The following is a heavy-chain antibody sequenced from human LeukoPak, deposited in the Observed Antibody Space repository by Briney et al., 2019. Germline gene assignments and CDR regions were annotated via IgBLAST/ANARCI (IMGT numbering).Heavy chain of an antibody. V-gene: IGHV4-34*01. CDR3: ARELYYYMDV. CDR2: INHSGST. J-gene: IGHJ6*03. Sequence: GSLRLSCAASGFTFSSYSMNWVRQAPGKGLEWIGEINHSGSTNYNPSLKSRVTISVDTSKNQFSLKLSSVTAADTAVYYCARELYYYMDVWGKGTTVTVSS. CDR1: GFTFSSYS.